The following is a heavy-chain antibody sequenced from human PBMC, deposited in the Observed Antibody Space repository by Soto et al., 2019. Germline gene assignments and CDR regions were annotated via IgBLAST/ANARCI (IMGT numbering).Heavy chain of an antibody. CDR2: ISSSSTYI. D-gene: IGHD6-13*01. J-gene: IGHJ4*02. CDR3: ARDLRIARAATFDY. V-gene: IGHV3-21*01. Sequence: EVQLVESGGGLVKPGGSLRLSCEVSGFTFSSYSMNWVRQAPGKGLEWVSSISSSSTYIYYADSVKGRFTISRDNAKNSLYLQMNSLRAEDTAVYYCARDLRIARAATFDYWGQGTLVAVSS. CDR1: GFTFSSYS.